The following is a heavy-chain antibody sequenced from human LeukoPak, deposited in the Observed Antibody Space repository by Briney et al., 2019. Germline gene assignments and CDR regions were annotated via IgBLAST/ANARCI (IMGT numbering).Heavy chain of an antibody. CDR2: ISSDGSQT. D-gene: IGHD2/OR15-2a*01. CDR1: GFTFSSYW. Sequence: GGSLRLSCAASGFTFSSYWIHWVRQASGKGLVWVSCISSDGSQTRYADSVKGRFTVSRDNAKNTLYLQMNSLRAEDTAVYYCARDTSMRSDYWGQGTLVTVSP. CDR3: ARDTSMRSDY. J-gene: IGHJ4*02. V-gene: IGHV3-74*01.